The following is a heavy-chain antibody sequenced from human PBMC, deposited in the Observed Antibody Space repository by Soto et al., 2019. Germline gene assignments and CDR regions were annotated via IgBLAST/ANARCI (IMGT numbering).Heavy chain of an antibody. J-gene: IGHJ6*02. CDR3: ATMGPGPRLEDRFYYYVIDV. CDR1: GFTFNYYG. CDR2: ISYDGTKK. V-gene: IGHV3-30*03. D-gene: IGHD3-10*02. Sequence: GGSLRLSCAASGFTFNYYGMHWVRQAPGKGLEWMAVISYDGTKKHYADSIKGRFAISRDNSRNTVYLQLNSLRPEDTAEYYFATMGPGPRLEDRFYYYVIDVWGQGTTVTVSS.